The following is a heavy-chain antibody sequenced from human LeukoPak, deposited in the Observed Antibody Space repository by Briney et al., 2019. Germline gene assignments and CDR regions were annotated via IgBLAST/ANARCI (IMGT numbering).Heavy chain of an antibody. V-gene: IGHV1-46*01. CDR1: GYTFTSYY. D-gene: IGHD5-12*01. Sequence: ASVKVSCKASGYTFTSYYMHWVRQAPGQGLEWMGIINPSGGSTSYAQKFQGRVTMTRDMSTGTVYMELSSLRSEDTAVYYCARSGRVATTKDAFDIWGQGTMVTVSS. CDR2: INPSGGST. J-gene: IGHJ3*02. CDR3: ARSGRVATTKDAFDI.